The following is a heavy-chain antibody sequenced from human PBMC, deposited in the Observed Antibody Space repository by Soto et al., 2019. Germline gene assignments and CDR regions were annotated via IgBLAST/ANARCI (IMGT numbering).Heavy chain of an antibody. D-gene: IGHD6-19*01. CDR1: GISIRDHY. CDR3: ARGRSRYSSGWYLVY. Sequence: SETLSLTCTVSGISIRDHYWSWIRQPPGKGLEWIGLIYYSGSTNYNPSLKSRVTISVDTSKNQFSLKLSSVTAADTAVYYCARGRSRYSSGWYLVYWGQGTLVTVSS. V-gene: IGHV4-59*11. CDR2: IYYSGST. J-gene: IGHJ4*02.